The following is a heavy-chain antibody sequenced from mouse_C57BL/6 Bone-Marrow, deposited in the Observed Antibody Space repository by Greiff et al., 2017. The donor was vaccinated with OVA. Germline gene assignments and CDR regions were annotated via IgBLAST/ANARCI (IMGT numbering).Heavy chain of an antibody. Sequence: VQLQQSGGDLVKPGGSLKLSCAASGFTFSSYGMSCVRQTPDKRLEWVATISSGGSYPYYPDRVKGRFTISRDNAKNTLYLKMSSLKSEDTAMYYCARHIAPYDSFYAMDYWGQGTAVTVTS. CDR3: ARHIAPYDSFYAMDY. CDR1: GFTFSSYG. J-gene: IGHJ4*01. V-gene: IGHV5-6*01. CDR2: ISSGGSYP. D-gene: IGHD2-4*01.